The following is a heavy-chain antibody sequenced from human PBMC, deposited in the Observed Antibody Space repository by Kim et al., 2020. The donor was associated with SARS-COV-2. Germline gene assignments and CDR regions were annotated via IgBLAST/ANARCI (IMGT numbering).Heavy chain of an antibody. CDR3: AREKGNDGDYVFDY. V-gene: IGHV4-31*02. J-gene: IGHJ4*02. Sequence: NPSLQSRVTTTVDTSKNPFPLKLSAVTAADTAVYYCAREKGNDGDYVFDYWGQGTLVTVSS. D-gene: IGHD4-17*01.